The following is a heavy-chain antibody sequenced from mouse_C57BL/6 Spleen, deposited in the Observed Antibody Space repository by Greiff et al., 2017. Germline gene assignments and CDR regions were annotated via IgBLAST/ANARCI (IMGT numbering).Heavy chain of an antibody. D-gene: IGHD1-1*01. CDR3: ARGEYYGSCDFDY. V-gene: IGHV1-82*01. Sequence: QVQLQQSGPELVKPGASVKISCKASGYAFSSSWMNWVKQRPGKGLEWIGRIYPGDGDTNYNGKFKGKATLTADTSSSTAYMQRSSLTSEDSSVYVCARGEYYGSCDFDYWGQGTTLTVSS. J-gene: IGHJ2*01. CDR1: GYAFSSSW. CDR2: IYPGDGDT.